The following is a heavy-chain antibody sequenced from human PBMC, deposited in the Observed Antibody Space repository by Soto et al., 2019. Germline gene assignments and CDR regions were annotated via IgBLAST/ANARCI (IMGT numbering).Heavy chain of an antibody. J-gene: IGHJ4*02. CDR1: GGTMKNGGYC. Sequence: PSETLPLPYTVSGGTMKNGGYCWNWIHKHPGEGLEWIGCISYGGTTSYNPSLKSRLTINPDTSKNQFSLHLNSVTPEDTAVYYCARAGPAMSTIGALDYWGQGTLVTVSS. CDR2: ISYGGTT. CDR3: ARAGPAMSTIGALDY. V-gene: IGHV4-31*03. D-gene: IGHD1-1*01.